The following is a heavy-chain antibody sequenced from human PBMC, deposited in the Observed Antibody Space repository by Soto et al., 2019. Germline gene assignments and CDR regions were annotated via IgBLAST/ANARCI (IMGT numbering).Heavy chain of an antibody. V-gene: IGHV3-23*01. Sequence: EVQLLESGGGLIQPGGSLRLSCAASGFTFSNYGMNWVRQAPGKGLEWVSAISGSGDSTFYADSVKGRFTISRDNSKNTPFLQMDSLRAEDPARYSCAKNFRPSNICRTDRHKKPFDSWGQGALVTVSS. CDR2: ISGSGDST. CDR3: AKNFRPSNICRTDRHKKPFDS. CDR1: GFTFSNYG. J-gene: IGHJ4*02. D-gene: IGHD3-9*01.